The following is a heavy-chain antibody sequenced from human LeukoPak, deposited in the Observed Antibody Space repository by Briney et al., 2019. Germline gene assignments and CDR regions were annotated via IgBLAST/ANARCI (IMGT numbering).Heavy chain of an antibody. CDR1: GFTFSSFW. CDR3: ARVRYDSGWYDY. Sequence: GGSLRLSCVVSGFTFSSFWMTWVRQAPGKGLEWVANIKLDVSETYYVDSVKGRFTISRDNAKNSLYLQMNSLRGEDAAVYYCARVRYDSGWYDYWGQGALVIVSS. V-gene: IGHV3-7*01. J-gene: IGHJ4*02. CDR2: IKLDVSET. D-gene: IGHD6-19*01.